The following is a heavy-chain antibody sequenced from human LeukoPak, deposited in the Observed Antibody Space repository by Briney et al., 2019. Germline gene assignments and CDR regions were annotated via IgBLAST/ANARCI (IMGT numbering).Heavy chain of an antibody. CDR3: ARESEWSGFFVY. Sequence: SGTLSLTCAVSGGSISSSNWWSWVRQPPGKGLEWIGEVYHSGSTNYNPSLKSRVTMSVDTSKNQFSLKLSSVTAADTAVYYCARESEWSGFFVYWGQGTLVTVSS. J-gene: IGHJ4*02. D-gene: IGHD3-3*01. V-gene: IGHV4-4*02. CDR2: VYHSGST. CDR1: GGSISSSNW.